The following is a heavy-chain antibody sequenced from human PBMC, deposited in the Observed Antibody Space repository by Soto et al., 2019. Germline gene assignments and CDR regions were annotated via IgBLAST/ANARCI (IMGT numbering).Heavy chain of an antibody. CDR1: GFTFSSYD. V-gene: IGHV3-30*03. D-gene: IGHD6-19*01. CDR2: ISYDGSNK. Sequence: GGSLRLSCAASGFTFSSYDMHWVRQAPGKGLEWVAVISYDGSNKYYADSVKGRFTISRDNSKNTLYLQMNSLRAEDTAVYYCARPAGHWGQGTLVTVSS. J-gene: IGHJ4*02. CDR3: ARPAGH.